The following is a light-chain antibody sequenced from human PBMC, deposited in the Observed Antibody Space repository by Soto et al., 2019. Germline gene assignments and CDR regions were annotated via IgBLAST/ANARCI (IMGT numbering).Light chain of an antibody. Sequence: DIVLTQSPVTLSLSPGERATLSCRASQSVSSNLAWYQQKPGQAPRLLIYGASSRATGIPDRFSGSGSGTDFTLTIRRLGPEDSSVYYCQQYSSSPFTFGPGTKVDIK. CDR2: GAS. V-gene: IGKV3-20*01. CDR1: QSVSSN. J-gene: IGKJ3*01. CDR3: QQYSSSPFT.